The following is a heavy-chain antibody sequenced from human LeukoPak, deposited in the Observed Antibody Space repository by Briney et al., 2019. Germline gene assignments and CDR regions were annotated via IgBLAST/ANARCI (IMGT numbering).Heavy chain of an antibody. CDR3: ARDGAGEFDY. J-gene: IGHJ4*02. Sequence: GGSLRLSCAASGFTFSSYSMNWARQAPGKGLEWVSSISSSSSYIYYADSVKGRFTISRDNAKNSLYLQMNSLRAEDTAVYYCARDGAGEFDYWGQGTLVTVSS. CDR2: ISSSSSYI. D-gene: IGHD3-10*01. CDR1: GFTFSSYS. V-gene: IGHV3-21*01.